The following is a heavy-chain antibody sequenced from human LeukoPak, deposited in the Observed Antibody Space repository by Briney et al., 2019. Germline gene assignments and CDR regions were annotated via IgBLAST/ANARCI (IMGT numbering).Heavy chain of an antibody. Sequence: PGGSLRLSCAASGFTVSSNYMSWVRQAPGKGLEWVSVIYSGGSTYYADSVKGRFTISRDNSKNTLYLQMNSLRAEDTAVYYCARSFHGSRGSPKWFGAQFPHSWFDPWGQGTLVTVSS. D-gene: IGHD3-10*01. CDR3: ARSFHGSRGSPKWFGAQFPHSWFDP. V-gene: IGHV3-66*01. J-gene: IGHJ5*02. CDR1: GFTVSSNY. CDR2: IYSGGST.